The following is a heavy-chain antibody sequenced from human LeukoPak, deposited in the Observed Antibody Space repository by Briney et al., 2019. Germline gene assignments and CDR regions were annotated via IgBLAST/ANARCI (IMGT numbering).Heavy chain of an antibody. CDR1: GYTFTSYG. J-gene: IGHJ5*02. D-gene: IGHD2-2*01. CDR2: ISAYNGNT. Sequence: GASVKVSCKASGYTFTSYGISWVRQAPGQGLEWMGWISAYNGNTNYAQKLQGRVTMTTDTSTSTVYMELSRLRLDDTAVYYCARRSMEDQLLGLDPWGQGTLVTVSS. V-gene: IGHV1-18*01. CDR3: ARRSMEDQLLGLDP.